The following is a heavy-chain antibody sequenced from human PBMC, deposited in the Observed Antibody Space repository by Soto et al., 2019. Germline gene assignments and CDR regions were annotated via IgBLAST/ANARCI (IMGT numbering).Heavy chain of an antibody. CDR1: GFTFSSYW. Sequence: PGGSLRLSCAASGFTFSSYWMHWVRQAPGKGLVWVSRINSDGSSTSYADSVKGRFTISRDNAKNTLYLQMNSLRAEDTAVYYCARESLIAVADEAIVEYYYYYGMDVWGQGTTVTVSS. J-gene: IGHJ6*02. D-gene: IGHD6-19*01. CDR3: ARESLIAVADEAIVEYYYYYGMDV. CDR2: INSDGSST. V-gene: IGHV3-74*01.